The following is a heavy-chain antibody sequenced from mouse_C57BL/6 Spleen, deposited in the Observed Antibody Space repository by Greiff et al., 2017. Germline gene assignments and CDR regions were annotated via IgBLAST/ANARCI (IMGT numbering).Heavy chain of an antibody. CDR3: AREGYYGSRAFAY. CDR2: IYPGDGDT. CDR1: GYAFSSSW. J-gene: IGHJ2*01. D-gene: IGHD1-1*01. V-gene: IGHV1-82*01. Sequence: QVQLQQPGPELVKPGASVKISCKASGYAFSSSWMNWVKQRPGQGLEWIGRIYPGDGDTNYNGKFKGKATLTADKSSSTAYMQLSSLTSEDSAVYFCAREGYYGSRAFAYWGQGTTLTVSS.